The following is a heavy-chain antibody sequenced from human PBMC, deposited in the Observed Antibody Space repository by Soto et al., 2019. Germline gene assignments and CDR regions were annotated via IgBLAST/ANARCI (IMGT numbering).Heavy chain of an antibody. V-gene: IGHV1-69*06. CDR1: GGTFSSYA. J-gene: IGHJ6*02. CDR3: ARAADCSRPSFYRTDV. D-gene: IGHD2-2*01. CDR2: IIPIFGTA. Sequence: VSSVKVSCKASGGTFSSYAISWVRQAPGQGLEWMGGIIPIFGTANYAQKFQGRVTITADKSTSTAYMELSSLRSEDTAVNYCARAADCSRPSFYRTDVWVQGTAVTVAS.